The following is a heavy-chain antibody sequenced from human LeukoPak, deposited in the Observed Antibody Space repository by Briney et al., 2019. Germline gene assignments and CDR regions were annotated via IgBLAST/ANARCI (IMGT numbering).Heavy chain of an antibody. D-gene: IGHD3-16*01. CDR3: ARNDPGDY. Sequence: PGGSLRLSCAASGFTFSNYEMNWVRQAPGKGPEWVSYINGPGTTIYYADSVKGRFTISRDDAKNSLYLQMNSLRAEDTAVYYCARNDPGDYWGQGTLVTVSS. CDR2: INGPGTTI. J-gene: IGHJ4*02. CDR1: GFTFSNYE. V-gene: IGHV3-48*03.